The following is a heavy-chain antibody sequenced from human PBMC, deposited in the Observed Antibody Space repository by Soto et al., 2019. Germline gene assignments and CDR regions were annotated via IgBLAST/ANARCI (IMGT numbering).Heavy chain of an antibody. CDR3: ARMEQQLVNLDP. V-gene: IGHV6-1*01. CDR2: TYYRSKWYN. J-gene: IGHJ5*02. D-gene: IGHD6-13*01. Sequence: SPTLSLTYDISGDKVSSNSAAWNWIRQSPSRGLEWPGRTYYRSKWYNDYAVSVKSRITINPDTSKNQSSLQLNSVTPEDTAVYYCARMEQQLVNLDPWGQGTLVTVSS. CDR1: GDKVSSNSAA.